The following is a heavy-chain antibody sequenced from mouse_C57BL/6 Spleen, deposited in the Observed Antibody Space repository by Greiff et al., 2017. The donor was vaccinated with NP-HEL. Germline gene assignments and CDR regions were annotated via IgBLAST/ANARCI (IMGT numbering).Heavy chain of an antibody. CDR3: ARGYSNPYFDY. D-gene: IGHD2-5*01. V-gene: IGHV1-42*01. J-gene: IGHJ2*01. CDR1: GYSFTGYY. Sequence: VQLQQSGPELVKPGASVKISCKASGYSFTGYYMNWVKQSPEKSLEWIGEINPSTGGTTYNQKFKAKATLTVDKSSSTAYMQLKSLTSEDSAVYYCARGYSNPYFDYWGQGTTLTVSS. CDR2: INPSTGGT.